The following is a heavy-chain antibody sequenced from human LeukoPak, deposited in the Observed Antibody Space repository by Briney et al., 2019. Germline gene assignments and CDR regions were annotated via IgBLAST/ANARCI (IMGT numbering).Heavy chain of an antibody. D-gene: IGHD2-21*02. J-gene: IGHJ6*02. CDR2: ISSSSSYI. Sequence: GGSLRLSCAASGFTFSSYSMNWVRQAPGKGLQWVSSISSSSSYIYYADSVKGRFTISRDNAKNSLYLQMNSLRAEETAVYYCGRDRGDQFVAPMDGWGQVTTVTV. V-gene: IGHV3-21*01. CDR3: GRDRGDQFVAPMDG. CDR1: GFTFSSYS.